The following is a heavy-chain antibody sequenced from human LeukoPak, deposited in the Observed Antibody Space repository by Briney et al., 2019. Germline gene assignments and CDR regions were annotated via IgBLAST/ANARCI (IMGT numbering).Heavy chain of an antibody. CDR3: ARGSYDYVWGSYRSWWFDP. Sequence: SETLSLTCTVSGGSISSSSYYWGWIRQPPGKGLEWIGSIYYSGSTYYNPSLKSRVTISVDTSKNQFSLKLSSVTAADTAVYYCARGSYDYVWGSYRSWWFDPWGQGTLVTVSS. V-gene: IGHV4-39*07. CDR2: IYYSGST. D-gene: IGHD3-16*02. J-gene: IGHJ5*02. CDR1: GGSISSSSYY.